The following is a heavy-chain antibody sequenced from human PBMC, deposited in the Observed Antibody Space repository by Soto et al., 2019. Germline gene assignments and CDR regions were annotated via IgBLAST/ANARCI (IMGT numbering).Heavy chain of an antibody. V-gene: IGHV3-23*01. Sequence: GGSLRLSCAASGFTFSSYAMSWVRQAPGKGLEWVSAISGSGGSTYYADSVKGRFTISRDNSKNTLYLQMNSLRAEDTAVYYCAKDPLGYCSGVSCYSVSGSGMDVRGQGTTVTVAS. D-gene: IGHD2-15*01. CDR3: AKDPLGYCSGVSCYSVSGSGMDV. J-gene: IGHJ6*02. CDR1: GFTFSSYA. CDR2: ISGSGGST.